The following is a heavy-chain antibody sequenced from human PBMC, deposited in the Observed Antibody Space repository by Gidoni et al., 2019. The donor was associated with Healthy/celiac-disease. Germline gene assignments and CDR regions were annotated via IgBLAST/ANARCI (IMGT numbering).Heavy chain of an antibody. CDR2: INHSGST. CDR1: GGSFSGYY. D-gene: IGHD3-3*01. V-gene: IGHV4-34*01. Sequence: QVQLQQWGAGLLKPSETLSLTCAVYGGSFSGYYWSWIRQPPGKGLEWIGEINHSGSTNYNPSLKSRVTISVDTSKNQFSLKLSSVTAADTAVYYCASSTNYDFWSGYSPFDYWGQGTLVTVSS. J-gene: IGHJ4*02. CDR3: ASSTNYDFWSGYSPFDY.